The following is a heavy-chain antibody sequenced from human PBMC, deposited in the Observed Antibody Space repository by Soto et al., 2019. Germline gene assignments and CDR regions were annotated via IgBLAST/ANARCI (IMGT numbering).Heavy chain of an antibody. CDR2: IIPIFGTA. D-gene: IGHD6-13*01. J-gene: IGHJ4*02. V-gene: IGHV1-69*13. CDR1: GGTFSSYA. Sequence: SVKVSCKASGGTFSSYAISWVRQAPGQGLEWMGGIIPIFGTANYAQKFQGRVTITADESTSTAYMELSSLRSEDTAVYYCARDSSSWYYFDYWGQGTLVTVSS. CDR3: ARDSSSWYYFDY.